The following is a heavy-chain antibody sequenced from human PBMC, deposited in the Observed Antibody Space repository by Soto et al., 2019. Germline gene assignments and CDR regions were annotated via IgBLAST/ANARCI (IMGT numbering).Heavy chain of an antibody. J-gene: IGHJ4*02. CDR3: ARGSNTNDYNGPHFDY. CDR1: GGSIDSYY. CDR2: IYHSGST. Sequence: SETLSLTCSVSGGSIDSYYWSWIRQPPGKGLEWIGYIYHSGSTNYNPSLKSRVTISVDTSKKQFSLKLSSVTAADTAVYYCARGSNTNDYNGPHFDYWGQGTLVTVSS. D-gene: IGHD4-4*01. V-gene: IGHV4-59*12.